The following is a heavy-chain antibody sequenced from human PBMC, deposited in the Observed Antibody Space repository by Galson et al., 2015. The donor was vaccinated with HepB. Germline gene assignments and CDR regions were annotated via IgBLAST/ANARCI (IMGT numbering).Heavy chain of an antibody. D-gene: IGHD1-26*01. CDR2: ISSSSSYI. J-gene: IGHJ4*02. Sequence: SLRLSCAASGFTFSSYSMNWVRQAPGKGLEWVSSISSSSSYIYYADSVKGRFTISRDNAKNSLYLRMNSLRAEDTAVYYCARDWSGSYPNFDYWGQGTLVTVSS. V-gene: IGHV3-21*01. CDR3: ARDWSGSYPNFDY. CDR1: GFTFSSYS.